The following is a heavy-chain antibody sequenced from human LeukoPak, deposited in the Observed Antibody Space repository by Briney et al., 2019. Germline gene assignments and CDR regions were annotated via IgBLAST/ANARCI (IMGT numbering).Heavy chain of an antibody. CDR2: MNPNSGNT. J-gene: IGHJ2*01. Sequence: GASVKVSCKASGYTFTSYDINWVRQATGQGLEWMGWMNPNSGNTGYAQKFQGRVTMTRNTSISTAYMELSSLRSEDTAVHYCARGPTLRPSSQDYYDSSGYYRYFDLWGRGTLVTVSS. CDR3: ARGPTLRPSSQDYYDSSGYYRYFDL. CDR1: GYTFTSYD. V-gene: IGHV1-8*01. D-gene: IGHD3-22*01.